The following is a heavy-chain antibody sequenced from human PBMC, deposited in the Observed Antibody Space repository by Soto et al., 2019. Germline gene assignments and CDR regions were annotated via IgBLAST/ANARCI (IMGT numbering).Heavy chain of an antibody. J-gene: IGHJ6*02. CDR3: VRYRSRDYYYGMDV. Sequence: GESLKISCKGSGYTFDNYWIGWVRQMPRKGLEWMAIIYPGDSDRRYSPSFQGQVTISADQSISTAYLQWSSLKASDTANYYCVRYRSRDYYYGMDVWGQGTTVTAP. CDR1: GYTFDNYW. CDR2: IYPGDSDR. D-gene: IGHD1-26*01. V-gene: IGHV5-51*03.